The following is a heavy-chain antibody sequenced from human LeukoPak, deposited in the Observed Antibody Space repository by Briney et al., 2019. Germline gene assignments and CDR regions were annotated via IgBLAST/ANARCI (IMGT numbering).Heavy chain of an antibody. V-gene: IGHV3-23*01. CDR1: GFTFRSHA. D-gene: IGHD4-17*01. J-gene: IGHJ2*01. Sequence: SGGSLRLSCVGSGFTFRSHAMSWVRQAPEKGLESVSGIYENGGTTYYADSVKGRFTISRDNAKKSLYLQMNSLRAEDTAVYYCARDFGNGDAANWYFDLWGRGTLVTVSS. CDR3: ARDFGNGDAANWYFDL. CDR2: IYENGGTT.